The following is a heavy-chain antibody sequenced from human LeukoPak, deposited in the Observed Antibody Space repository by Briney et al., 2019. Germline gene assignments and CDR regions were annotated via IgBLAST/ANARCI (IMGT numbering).Heavy chain of an antibody. Sequence: GASVKVSCKASGGTFSSYAISWVRQAPGQGLEWMGGIIPIFGTANYAQKFQGRVTITADKSTSTAYMELSSLRSEDTAVYYCARDRMAIAVADYYYMDVWGKGTTVTVSS. D-gene: IGHD6-19*01. CDR3: ARDRMAIAVADYYYMDV. CDR2: IIPIFGTA. CDR1: GGTFSSYA. J-gene: IGHJ6*03. V-gene: IGHV1-69*06.